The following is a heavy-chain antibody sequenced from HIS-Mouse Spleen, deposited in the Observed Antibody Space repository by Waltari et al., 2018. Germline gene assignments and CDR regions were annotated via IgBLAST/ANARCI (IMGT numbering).Heavy chain of an antibody. D-gene: IGHD6-13*01. CDR2: IYYSGST. Sequence: QLQLQESGPGLVKPSETLSLTCTVSGGSISSSSYYVGRIRQPPGKGLEWFGSIYYSGSTYYNPSLKSRVTISVDTSKNQFSLKLSSVTAADTAVYYCAREIPYSSSWYDWYFDLWGRGTLVTVSS. CDR3: AREIPYSSSWYDWYFDL. V-gene: IGHV4-39*07. CDR1: GGSISSSSYY. J-gene: IGHJ2*01.